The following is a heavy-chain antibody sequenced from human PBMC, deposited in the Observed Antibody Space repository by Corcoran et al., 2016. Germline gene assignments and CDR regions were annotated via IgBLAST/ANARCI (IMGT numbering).Heavy chain of an antibody. CDR2: INHSGST. J-gene: IGHJ5*02. CDR3: ASIAARPDVFPIHPISASTYNWFDP. Sequence: QVQLQQWGAGLLKPSETLSLTCAVYGGSFSGYYWSWIRQPPGKGLEWIGEINHSGSTNYNPSLKSRVTISVDTSKNQFSLKLSSVTAADTAVYYWASIAARPDVFPIHPISASTYNWFDPWGQGTLVTVSS. CDR1: GGSFSGYY. D-gene: IGHD6-6*01. V-gene: IGHV4-34*01.